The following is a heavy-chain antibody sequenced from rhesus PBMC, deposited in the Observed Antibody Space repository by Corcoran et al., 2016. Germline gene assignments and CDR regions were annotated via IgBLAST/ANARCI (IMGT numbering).Heavy chain of an antibody. CDR3: ARGLFYFDY. Sequence: QVQLQESGPGLVKPSETLTLTCAVSGGSISSNYWSWIRQSPGKGLEWIGYISATDGSTDHNPSLRSRITISTDTSKNQFSLKLNALTAADTAVYYGARGLFYFDYWGQGVLVSVSS. J-gene: IGHJ4*01. V-gene: IGHV4-160*01. CDR2: ISATDGST. CDR1: GGSISSNY.